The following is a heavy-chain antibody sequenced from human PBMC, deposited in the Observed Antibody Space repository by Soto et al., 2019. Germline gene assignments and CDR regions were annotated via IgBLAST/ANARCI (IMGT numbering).Heavy chain of an antibody. V-gene: IGHV3-30*18. CDR3: AKGRRYGDDNWFDP. D-gene: IGHD4-17*01. Sequence: QVQLVESGGGVVQPGRSLRLSCAASGFTFSSYGMHWVRQAPGKGLEWVAVISYDGSNKYYADSVKGRFTISRDNSKNTLYLQMNSLRAEDTAVYYCAKGRRYGDDNWFDPWGQGTLVTVSS. CDR2: ISYDGSNK. CDR1: GFTFSSYG. J-gene: IGHJ5*02.